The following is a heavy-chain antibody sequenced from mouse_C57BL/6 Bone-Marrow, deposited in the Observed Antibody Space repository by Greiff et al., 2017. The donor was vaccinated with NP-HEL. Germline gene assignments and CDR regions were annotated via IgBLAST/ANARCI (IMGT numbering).Heavy chain of an antibody. CDR1: GYAFSSSW. CDR3: ARSLNWAWFAY. Sequence: VQLQQSGPELVKPGASVKISCKASGYAFSSSWMNWVKQRPGKGLEWIGRIYPGDGDTNYIGKFKGKATLTADKSSSTAYMQLSSLTSEDSAVYFCARSLNWAWFAYWGQGTLVTVSA. D-gene: IGHD4-1*01. J-gene: IGHJ3*01. V-gene: IGHV1-82*01. CDR2: IYPGDGDT.